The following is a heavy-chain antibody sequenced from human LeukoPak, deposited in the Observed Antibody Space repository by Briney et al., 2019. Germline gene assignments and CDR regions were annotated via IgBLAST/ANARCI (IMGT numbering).Heavy chain of an antibody. CDR3: ARQGAGGYQYYYYMDV. V-gene: IGHV4-39*01. J-gene: IGHJ6*03. D-gene: IGHD2-8*02. CDR2: IYYSGST. Sequence: SETLSLTCTVSGGSISSGSYYWGWIRQPPGKGLEWIGSIYYSGSTYYNPSLKSRVTISVDTSKNQFSLKLSSVTAADTAVYYCARQGAGGYQYYYYMDVWGKGTTVTVSS. CDR1: GGSISSGSYY.